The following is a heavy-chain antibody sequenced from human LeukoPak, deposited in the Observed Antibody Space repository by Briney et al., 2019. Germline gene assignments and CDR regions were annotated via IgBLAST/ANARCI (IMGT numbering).Heavy chain of an antibody. CDR2: ISAGGGST. V-gene: IGHV3-23*01. J-gene: IGHJ4*02. CDR1: GLTFSDYS. CDR3: AGECHDYVWGSYRFMGY. Sequence: PGGSLRLSCAASGLTFSDYSMTWVRQAPGKGLFWVSGISAGGGSTYYADSVKGRFTISRDNSRNTLYLQMNSLRAEDTAVYYCAGECHDYVWGSYRFMGYWGQGTLVTVSS. D-gene: IGHD3-16*02.